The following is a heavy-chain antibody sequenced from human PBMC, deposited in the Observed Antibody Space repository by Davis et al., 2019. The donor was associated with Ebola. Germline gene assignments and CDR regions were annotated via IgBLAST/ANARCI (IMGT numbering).Heavy chain of an antibody. J-gene: IGHJ4*02. D-gene: IGHD3-22*01. CDR3: ARGYYDSSGYPWVY. CDR1: GFTFSSFW. CDR2: INTDGSST. Sequence: PGGSLRLSCAASGFTFSSFWMHWVRQAPGKGLVWVSRINTDGSSTNYADSVKGRFTISRDNAKNTLYLQMNSLRAEDTAVYYCARGYYDSSGYPWVYWGQGTLVTVSS. V-gene: IGHV3-74*01.